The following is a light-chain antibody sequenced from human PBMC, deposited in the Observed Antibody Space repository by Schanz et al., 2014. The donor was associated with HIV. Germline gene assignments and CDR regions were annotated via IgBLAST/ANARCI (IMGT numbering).Light chain of an antibody. V-gene: IGKV3-20*01. J-gene: IGKJ2*01. Sequence: EIVLTQSPGTLSLSPGERATLSCRASQSVTSRYFAWYQQKPGQAPRLLIYGASTRATGIPARFSGSGSGTDFTLTISRLEPEDFAVYYCQQYGSSPYTFGQGTNLEMK. CDR1: QSVTSRY. CDR2: GAS. CDR3: QQYGSSPYT.